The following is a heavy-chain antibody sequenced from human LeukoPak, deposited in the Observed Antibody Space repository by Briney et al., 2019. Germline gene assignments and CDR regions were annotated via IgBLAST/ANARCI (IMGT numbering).Heavy chain of an antibody. Sequence: SETLSLTCTVSGGSFTSFYWSWIRQPAGKGLEWIGRFFSSGTTNYSPSFKSRATISIDKSKNQFSLTLTSVTAADTAVYYCARGFLKAARPMDVWGKGTTVTVSS. J-gene: IGHJ6*03. CDR3: ARGFLKAARPMDV. D-gene: IGHD6-6*01. CDR2: FFSSGTT. CDR1: GGSFTSFY. V-gene: IGHV4-4*07.